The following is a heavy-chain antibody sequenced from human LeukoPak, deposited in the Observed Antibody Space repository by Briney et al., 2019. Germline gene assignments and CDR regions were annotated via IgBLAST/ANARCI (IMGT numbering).Heavy chain of an antibody. CDR3: ARGRLQWYYFDY. J-gene: IGHJ4*02. CDR1: GGSFSGYY. V-gene: IGHV4-59*08. Sequence: SETLSLTCAVYGGSFSGYYWSWIRQPPGKGLEWIGYIYYSGTTNYNPSLKSRVTISVDTSKNQFSLKLSSVTAADTAVYYCARGRLQWYYFDYWGQGTLVTVSS. CDR2: IYYSGTT. D-gene: IGHD5-24*01.